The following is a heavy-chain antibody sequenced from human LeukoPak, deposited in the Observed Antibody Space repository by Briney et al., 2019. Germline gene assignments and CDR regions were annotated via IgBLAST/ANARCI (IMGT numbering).Heavy chain of an antibody. CDR1: GFTFTNYW. CDR3: ARWAGVIDY. J-gene: IGHJ4*02. CDR2: IKQDGSEE. D-gene: IGHD1-26*01. Sequence: PGGSLRLSCAASGFTFTNYWMTWVRQAPGKGPEWVANIKQDGSEEYYEDSVKGRFTISRDNGKDSLNLQMNSLRAEDTAVYYCARWAGVIDYWGQGTLVTVSS. V-gene: IGHV3-7*01.